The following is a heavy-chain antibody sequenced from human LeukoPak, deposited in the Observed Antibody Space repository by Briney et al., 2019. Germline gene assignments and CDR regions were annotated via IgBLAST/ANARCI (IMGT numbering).Heavy chain of an antibody. V-gene: IGHV4-34*01. J-gene: IGHJ3*02. CDR2: INHSGST. CDR1: GGSFSGYY. Sequence: SETLSLTCAVYGGSFSGYYWSWIRQPPGKGLEWIGEINHSGSTNYNPSLKSRVTISVDTSKNQFSLKLSSVTAADTAVYYCARAPGVLTGYYSGATVGDAFEICGQGKTCTVSP. CDR3: ARAPGVLTGYYSGATVGDAFEI. D-gene: IGHD3-9*01.